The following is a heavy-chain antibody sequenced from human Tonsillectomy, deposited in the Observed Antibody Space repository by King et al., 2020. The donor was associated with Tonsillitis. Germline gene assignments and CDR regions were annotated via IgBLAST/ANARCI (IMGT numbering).Heavy chain of an antibody. Sequence: VQLVESGGGLVQPGRSLRLSCTASGFTFGDYAMSWFRQAPGKGLEWVGFIRSKAYGGTTEYAASVKGRFTISRDDSKSIAYLQMNSLKTEDTAVYYCTRWLFRAVIKGATPHYWGQGTLVTVSS. CDR1: GFTFGDYA. J-gene: IGHJ4*02. CDR3: TRWLFRAVIKGATPHY. CDR2: IRSKAYGGTT. V-gene: IGHV3-49*03. D-gene: IGHD3-3*01.